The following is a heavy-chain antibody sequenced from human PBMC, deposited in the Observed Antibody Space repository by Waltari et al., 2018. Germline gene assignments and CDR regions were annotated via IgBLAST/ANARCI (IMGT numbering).Heavy chain of an antibody. CDR2: VSSNGNAK. V-gene: IGHV3-30*16. J-gene: IGHJ6*03. Sequence: QEQLVESGGGVVPPGQSLTLSCAASGFTFKTYSLHWVRQAPGRGLQWVAVVSSNGNAKYYADAVQGRFTISRDNSRNILHLQMNSLRPEDTAVYFCARVWRDFFYYSMDVWGQGTTVTVSS. CDR3: ARVWRDFFYYSMDV. CDR1: GFTFKTYS.